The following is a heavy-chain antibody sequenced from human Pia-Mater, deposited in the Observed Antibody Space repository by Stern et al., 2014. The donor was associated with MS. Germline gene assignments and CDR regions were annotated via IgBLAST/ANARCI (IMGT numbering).Heavy chain of an antibody. V-gene: IGHV1-2*06. CDR2: IGPTSGAT. Sequence: VQLLKSGAEVRKPGASVKVSCKASGYTFTGHYVHWVRQAPGQGLEWMGRIGPTSGATNFAQKFQGRVTLTRDTSISTAYMELSSLTSDDTAVYYCARQYSSYPDYWGQGTLVTVSS. CDR1: GYTFTGHY. CDR3: ARQYSSYPDY. D-gene: IGHD4-11*01. J-gene: IGHJ4*02.